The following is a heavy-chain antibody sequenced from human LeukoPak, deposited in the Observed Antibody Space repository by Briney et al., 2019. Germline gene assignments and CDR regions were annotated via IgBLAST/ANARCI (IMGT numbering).Heavy chain of an antibody. CDR3: ARFSSGWSPSGFDY. V-gene: IGHV3-21*01. Sequence: PGGSLRLSCAASGFTFSSYGMNWVRQAPGKGLEWVSSISSSGSYIYYADSVKGRFTISRDNAKNTLYLQMNSLRVEDTAVYYCARFSSGWSPSGFDYWGQGTLVTVSS. J-gene: IGHJ4*02. D-gene: IGHD6-19*01. CDR1: GFTFSSYG. CDR2: ISSSGSYI.